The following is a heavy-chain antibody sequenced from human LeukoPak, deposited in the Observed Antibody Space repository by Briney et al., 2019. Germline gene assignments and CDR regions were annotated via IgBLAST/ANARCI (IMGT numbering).Heavy chain of an antibody. CDR3: AREDYGDYGGY. J-gene: IGHJ4*02. CDR2: INQDGSEK. CDR1: GFTFSRYW. Sequence: GGSLRLSCAVSGFTFSRYWMNWVRQAPGKGLEWVANINQDGSEKYYVDSVKGRFTISRDNAKNSLYLQMNSLRAEDTAVYYCAREDYGDYGGYWGQGTLVTVSS. V-gene: IGHV3-7*01. D-gene: IGHD4-17*01.